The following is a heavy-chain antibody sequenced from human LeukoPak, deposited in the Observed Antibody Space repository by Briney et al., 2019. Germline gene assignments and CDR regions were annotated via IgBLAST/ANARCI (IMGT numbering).Heavy chain of an antibody. D-gene: IGHD1-26*01. CDR2: INAGGGNT. CDR1: GFTFSNYG. J-gene: IGHJ4*02. V-gene: IGHV3-23*01. Sequence: GGSLRLSCAASGFTFSNYGMTWVRQAPGKGLEWVSSINAGGGNTYYTDSVKGRFTISRDNSKNTLYLQVNTLRAGDTAEYFCGRLVGATQDWGQGTLVTVSS. CDR3: GRLVGATQD.